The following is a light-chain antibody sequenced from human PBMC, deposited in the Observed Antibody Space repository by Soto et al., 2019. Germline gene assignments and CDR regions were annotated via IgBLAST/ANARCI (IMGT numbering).Light chain of an antibody. CDR3: QQCGGSPLFS. J-gene: IGKJ3*01. Sequence: EIVLTQSPGTLSLSPGERATLSCTASQSVISSCLAWYQRKPGQAPRLLIHTTSIRATDIPDRFNGSGSGTDFTLTISRLEPDDFAVYYCQQCGGSPLFSFGPGTRVDI. V-gene: IGKV3-20*01. CDR2: TTS. CDR1: QSVISSC.